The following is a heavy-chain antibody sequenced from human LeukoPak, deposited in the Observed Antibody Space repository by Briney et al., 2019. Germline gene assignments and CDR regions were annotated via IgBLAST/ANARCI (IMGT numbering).Heavy chain of an antibody. CDR1: GGSISSGSYY. CDR2: IYTSGST. Sequence: PSETLSLTCTVSGGSISSGSYYWSWIRQPAGKGLEWIGRIYTSGSTHYNPSLKSRVTISVDTSKNQFSLKLSSVTAADSAVYYCARVRFLEWLTDYWGQGTLVTVAS. V-gene: IGHV4-61*02. CDR3: ARVRFLEWLTDY. J-gene: IGHJ4*02. D-gene: IGHD3-3*01.